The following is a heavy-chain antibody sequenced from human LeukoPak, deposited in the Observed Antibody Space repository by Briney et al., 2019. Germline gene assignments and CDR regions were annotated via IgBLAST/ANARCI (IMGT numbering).Heavy chain of an antibody. Sequence: GGSLRLSCAASGFTFSSYAMHWVRQAPGKGLEWVAVISYDGSNKYYADSVKGRFTISRDNSKNTLYLQMNSLRAEDTAVYYCAGGPHDYVWGSYRSPVDYWGQGTLVTVSS. J-gene: IGHJ4*02. D-gene: IGHD3-16*02. CDR3: AGGPHDYVWGSYRSPVDY. CDR1: GFTFSSYA. CDR2: ISYDGSNK. V-gene: IGHV3-30-3*01.